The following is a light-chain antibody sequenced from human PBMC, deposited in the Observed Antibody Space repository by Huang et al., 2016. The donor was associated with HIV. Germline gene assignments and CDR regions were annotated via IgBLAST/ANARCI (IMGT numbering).Light chain of an antibody. V-gene: IGKV1-39*01. CDR3: QQSYSTPLT. J-gene: IGKJ4*01. Sequence: DIQMTQSPSSLSASVGDRVTITCRASQSIISYLNWYQQKPGQAPKLLIYAASSLQSGVPARLRCSGSGTDFTLTISSLQPEDFAAYYCQQSYSTPLTFGGGTKVEIK. CDR2: AAS. CDR1: QSIISY.